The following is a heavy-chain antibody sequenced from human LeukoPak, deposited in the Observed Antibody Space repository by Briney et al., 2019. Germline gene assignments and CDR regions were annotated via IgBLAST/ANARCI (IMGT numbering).Heavy chain of an antibody. CDR2: ISYDGSNK. V-gene: IGHV3-30-3*01. D-gene: IGHD3-9*01. CDR3: AREYVLRYFDWFFSRGYFDY. Sequence: GRSLRLSCAASGFTFGSYAMHWVRQAPGKGLEWVAVISYDGSNKYYADSVKGRFTISRDNSKNTLYLQMNSLRAEDTAVYYCAREYVLRYFDWFFSRGYFDYWGQGTLVTVSS. J-gene: IGHJ4*02. CDR1: GFTFGSYA.